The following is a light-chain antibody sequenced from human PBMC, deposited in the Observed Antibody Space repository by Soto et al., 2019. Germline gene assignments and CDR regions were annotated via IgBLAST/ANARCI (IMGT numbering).Light chain of an antibody. Sequence: QSALTQPASVSGSPGQSITISCTGTSSDVGGYNYVSWYQQHTGKAPKLIIYEVSNRPSGVSNRFSVSKSGNTASLTISGLQAEDESDYYCSSYTSSSTLYVFGTGTKLTVL. V-gene: IGLV2-14*01. CDR1: SSDVGGYNY. CDR2: EVS. J-gene: IGLJ1*01. CDR3: SSYTSSSTLYV.